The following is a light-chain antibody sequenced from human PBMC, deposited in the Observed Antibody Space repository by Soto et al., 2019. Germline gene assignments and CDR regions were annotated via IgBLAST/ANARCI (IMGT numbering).Light chain of an antibody. CDR3: CSYAGGYTYL. CDR1: GNDVGAYNY. J-gene: IGLJ1*01. CDR2: GVV. Sequence: QSALTQPRSVSGSPGQSVTISCTVTGNDVGAYNYVSWYQQHPGRPPKLLIYGVVRWPSGVPDRFSGSKSGNTASLTISGLQAEDEADYFCCSYAGGYTYLFGTGTKVTLL. V-gene: IGLV2-11*01.